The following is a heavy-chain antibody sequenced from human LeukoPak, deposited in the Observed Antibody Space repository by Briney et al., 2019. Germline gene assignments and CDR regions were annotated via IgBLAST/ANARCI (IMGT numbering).Heavy chain of an antibody. D-gene: IGHD1-1*01. CDR2: IIPILGIA. J-gene: IGHJ4*02. CDR3: ARASNWNGSFDY. CDR1: GGTFSSYA. Sequence: SVKVSCKASGGTFSSYAISWVRQAPGQGLEWMGRIIPILGIANYAQKFQGRVTITADKSTSTAYMELSSLRSEDTAVYYCARASNWNGSFDYWGQGTLVTVSS. V-gene: IGHV1-69*04.